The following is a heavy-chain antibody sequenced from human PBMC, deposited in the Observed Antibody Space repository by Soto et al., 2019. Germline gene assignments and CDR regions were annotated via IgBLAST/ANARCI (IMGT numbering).Heavy chain of an antibody. V-gene: IGHV1-2*04. CDR3: ARVDMTTVTTFSMDV. D-gene: IGHD4-17*01. CDR2: INPNSGGT. J-gene: IGHJ6*02. Sequence: ASVKVSCKASGYTFTVYYMHWVRQAPGQGLEWMGWINPNSGGTNYAQKFQGWVTMTRDTSISTAYMELSRLRSDDTAVYYCARVDMTTVTTFSMDVWGQGTTVTVSS. CDR1: GYTFTVYY.